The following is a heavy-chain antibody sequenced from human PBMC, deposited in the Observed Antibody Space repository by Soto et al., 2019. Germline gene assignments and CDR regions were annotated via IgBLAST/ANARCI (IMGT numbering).Heavy chain of an antibody. CDR3: EKAIIQIVGATDY. CDR1: GFTFSSYA. D-gene: IGHD1-26*01. Sequence: AGGSLRLSCAASGFTFSSYAMSWVRQAPGKGLEWVSAISGSGGSTYYADSVKGRFTISRHNSKNTLYLQMNSLRAEDTAVYYCEKAIIQIVGATDYWGQGTLVTVSS. J-gene: IGHJ4*02. V-gene: IGHV3-23*01. CDR2: ISGSGGST.